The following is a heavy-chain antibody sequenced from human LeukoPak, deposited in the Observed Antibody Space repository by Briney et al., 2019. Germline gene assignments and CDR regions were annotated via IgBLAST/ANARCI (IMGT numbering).Heavy chain of an antibody. CDR2: IYHSGST. J-gene: IGHJ4*02. Sequence: PSETLSLTCTVSGYSISSGYYWGWIRQPPGKGLEWIGSIYHSGSTYYNPSLKSRVTISVDTSKNQFSLKLSSVTAADTAVYYCARGRGWYSGYHLVTDYWGQGTLVTVSS. CDR3: ARGRGWYSGYHLVTDY. V-gene: IGHV4-38-2*02. D-gene: IGHD5-12*01. CDR1: GYSISSGYY.